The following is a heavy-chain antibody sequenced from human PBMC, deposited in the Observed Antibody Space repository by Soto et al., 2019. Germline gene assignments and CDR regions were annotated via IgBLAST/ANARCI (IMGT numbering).Heavy chain of an antibody. Sequence: GESLKISCKGSGYSFTNYWISWVRRMPGKGLEWMGNIDPVDSYTNYSPSFQGHVTFSVDTSISTAYLQWSSLKASDTAMYYCARIESIARNWFDPWSQGTLVTVSS. V-gene: IGHV5-10-1*01. CDR2: IDPVDSYT. CDR1: GYSFTNYW. CDR3: ARIESIARNWFDP. D-gene: IGHD6-13*01. J-gene: IGHJ5*02.